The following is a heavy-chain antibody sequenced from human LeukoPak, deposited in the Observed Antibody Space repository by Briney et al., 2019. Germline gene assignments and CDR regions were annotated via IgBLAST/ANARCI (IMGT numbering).Heavy chain of an antibody. Sequence: GGSLRLSCAASGFTFGSYGMHWVRQAPGKGLEWVAFIRYDGSNKYYADSVKGRFTISRDNSKNTLYLQMNSLRAEDTAVYYCAKDAKVGDYYDSSGYFHYWGQGTLVTVSS. V-gene: IGHV3-30*02. D-gene: IGHD3-22*01. CDR3: AKDAKVGDYYDSSGYFHY. CDR2: IRYDGSNK. CDR1: GFTFGSYG. J-gene: IGHJ4*02.